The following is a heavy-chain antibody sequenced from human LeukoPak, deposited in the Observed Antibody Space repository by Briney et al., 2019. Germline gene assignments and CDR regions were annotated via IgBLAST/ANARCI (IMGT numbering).Heavy chain of an antibody. CDR2: IKQDGSEK. CDR1: GFTFSSFC. D-gene: IGHD6-19*01. CDR3: ARGRGSSGWSPYDY. J-gene: IGHJ4*02. Sequence: GGSLRLSCAVSGFTFSSFCMSWVRQAPGKGLEWVANIKQDGSEKYYVDSVKGRFTVSRDNAKNSLYLQMNSLRAEDTAMYYCARGRGSSGWSPYDYWGQGTLVTVSS. V-gene: IGHV3-7*01.